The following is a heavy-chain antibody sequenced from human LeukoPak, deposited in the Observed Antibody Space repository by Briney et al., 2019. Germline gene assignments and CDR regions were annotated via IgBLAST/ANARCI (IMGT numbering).Heavy chain of an antibody. Sequence: GGSLRLSCAASGFTFTNYAMSWVRRAPGKGLEWVSTISESSGSTNYADSVKGRFTISRDNSKNTLYLQMNSLRAEDTALYYCAKGWSYFLDNWGQGTLVTVSS. CDR3: AKGWSYFLDN. V-gene: IGHV3-23*01. D-gene: IGHD6-13*01. CDR2: ISESSGST. CDR1: GFTFTNYA. J-gene: IGHJ4*02.